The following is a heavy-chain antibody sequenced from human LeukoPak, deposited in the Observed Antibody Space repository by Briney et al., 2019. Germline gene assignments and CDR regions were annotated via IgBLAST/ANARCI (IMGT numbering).Heavy chain of an antibody. V-gene: IGHV3-23*01. Sequence: GGSLRLSCAASGFTFSIYAMSWVRQAPGKWLEWVSAISGSRGSTYYADSVRGRFTISRDNSKNTLYLQLNSLRAEDTAVYYCAKRHVWELLPDWFEPWGQGTLVAVSS. J-gene: IGHJ5*02. D-gene: IGHD1-26*01. CDR1: GFTFSIYA. CDR3: AKRHVWELLPDWFEP. CDR2: ISGSRGST.